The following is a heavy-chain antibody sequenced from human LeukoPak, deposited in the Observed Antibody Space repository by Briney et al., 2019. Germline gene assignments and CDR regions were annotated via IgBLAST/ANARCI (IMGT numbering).Heavy chain of an antibody. D-gene: IGHD2-15*01. CDR2: VYQSGSI. CDR1: RYSISSCYY. V-gene: IGHV4-38-2*01. CDR3: ARAGGYCSGGYCSVGGYFYYMDV. Sequence: SETLSLTCAVSRYSISSCYYWGWIRQPPGTGLEWMGSVYQSGSIYYNPSFQSRFTISVDTSKNPVSLKLSSVTAADTDVYYCARAGGYCSGGYCSVGGYFYYMDVWGKGTTVTVSS. J-gene: IGHJ6*03.